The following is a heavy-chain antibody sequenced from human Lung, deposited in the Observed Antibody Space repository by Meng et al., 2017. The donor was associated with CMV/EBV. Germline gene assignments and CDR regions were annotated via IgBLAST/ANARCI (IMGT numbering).Heavy chain of an antibody. CDR1: GYSFSGFY. Sequence: VQLVQSGAVVKRPGASAKISCQASGYSFSGFYLNWARQAPGHGLEWLGRVNPISDDTHLAQKFEGRITVTRGATINTAFMELTRLRPDDTAVYYCAKSSDNGWSSWGPGTLVTVSS. CDR2: VNPISDDT. V-gene: IGHV1-2*06. CDR3: AKSSDNGWSS. D-gene: IGHD6-19*01. J-gene: IGHJ4*01.